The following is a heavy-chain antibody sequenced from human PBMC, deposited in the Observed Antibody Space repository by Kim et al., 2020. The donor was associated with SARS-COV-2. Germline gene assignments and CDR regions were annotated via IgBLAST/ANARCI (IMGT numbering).Heavy chain of an antibody. CDR2: IYYSGST. Sequence: SETLSLTCTVSGGSVSSGSYYWSWIRQPPGKGLEWIGYIYYSGSTNYNPSLKSRVTISVDTSKNQFSLKLSSVTAADTAVYYCARGIDYGGNFGLYYYYG. CDR3: ARGIDYGGNFGLYYYYG. D-gene: IGHD4-17*01. V-gene: IGHV4-61*01. J-gene: IGHJ6*01. CDR1: GGSVSSGSYY.